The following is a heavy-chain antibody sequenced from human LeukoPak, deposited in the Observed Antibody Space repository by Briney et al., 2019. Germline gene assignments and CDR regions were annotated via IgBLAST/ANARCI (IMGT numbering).Heavy chain of an antibody. CDR1: GGSINSYY. V-gene: IGHV4-4*07. D-gene: IGHD4-23*01. CDR2: IYTSGGT. CDR3: ATLTTVVTAYYFDY. J-gene: IGHJ4*02. Sequence: SQTLSLTCSVSGGSINSYYWSWIRQPAGKGLEWIGRIYTSGGTNYNPSLKSRVTMSVDTSKNQFSLKLTSVTAADTAVYYCATLTTVVTAYYFDYWGQGTLVTVSS.